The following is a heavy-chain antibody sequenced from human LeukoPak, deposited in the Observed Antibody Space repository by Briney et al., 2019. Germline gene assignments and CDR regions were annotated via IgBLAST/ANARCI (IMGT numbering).Heavy chain of an antibody. CDR2: ISSSSSYI. CDR3: ARGHAALRSYYYDSSGYLEDY. V-gene: IGHV3-21*01. Sequence: PGGSLRLSCAASGFTVSSNYMNWVRQAPGKGLEWVSSISSSSSYIYYADSVKGRFTISRDNAKNSLYLQMNSLRAEDTAVYYCARGHAALRSYYYDSSGYLEDYWGQGTLVTVSS. CDR1: GFTVSSNY. D-gene: IGHD3-22*01. J-gene: IGHJ4*02.